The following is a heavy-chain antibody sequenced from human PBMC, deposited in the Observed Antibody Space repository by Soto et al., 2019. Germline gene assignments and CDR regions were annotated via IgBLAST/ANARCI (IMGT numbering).Heavy chain of an antibody. J-gene: IGHJ4*02. CDR1: GGSFSGYY. CDR2: INHRGST. CDR3: ARGMAVAGHYFDS. V-gene: IGHV4-34*01. D-gene: IGHD6-19*01. Sequence: QVQLQQWGAGLLKPSETLSLTCAVYGGSFSGYYWSWIRQPPGKGLEWIGEINHRGSTNYNPSLKSRVTISVDTSKNQFSLKLSSVTAADTAVYYCARGMAVAGHYFDSWGRGTLVTVSS.